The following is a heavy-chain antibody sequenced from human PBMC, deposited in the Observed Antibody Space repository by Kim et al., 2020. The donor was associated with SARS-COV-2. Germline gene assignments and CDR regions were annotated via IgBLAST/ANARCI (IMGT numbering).Heavy chain of an antibody. V-gene: IGHV7-4-1*02. J-gene: IGHJ4*02. CDR3: ARVEYYYDSSGYYFDY. D-gene: IGHD3-22*01. CDR1: GYTFTSYA. CDR2: INTNTGNP. Sequence: ASVKVSCKASGYTFTSYAMNWVRQAPGQGLEWMGWINTNTGNPTYAQGFTGRFVFSLDTSVSTAYLQISSLKAEDTAVYYCARVEYYYDSSGYYFDYWGQGTLVTVSS.